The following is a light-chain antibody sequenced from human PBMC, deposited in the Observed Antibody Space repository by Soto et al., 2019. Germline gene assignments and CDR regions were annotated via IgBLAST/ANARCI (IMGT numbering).Light chain of an antibody. V-gene: IGKV1-33*01. Sequence: DIQMTQSPSSLSASVGDRVTITCQASQDINTYLNWYQQKPGKAPKLLIYDASKLETGVPSRFSGGGSGTDFNLTVTSLQPEDIAIYFCQHYDNLLLTFGGGTKVEL. CDR2: DAS. CDR3: QHYDNLLLT. J-gene: IGKJ4*01. CDR1: QDINTY.